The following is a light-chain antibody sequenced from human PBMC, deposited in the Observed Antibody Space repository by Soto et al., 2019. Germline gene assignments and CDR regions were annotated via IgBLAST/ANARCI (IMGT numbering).Light chain of an antibody. V-gene: IGKV1-17*01. CDR2: DAS. CDR1: QGIRND. CDR3: QQYNSYSPWT. Sequence: DIQITQSPSSLSASVGDRVTITCRARQGIRNDLGWQQQKPGKAPKLLIYDASSLESGVPSRFSGSGSGTEFTLTISSLQPDDFATYYCQQYNSYSPWTFGQGTKVDIK. J-gene: IGKJ1*01.